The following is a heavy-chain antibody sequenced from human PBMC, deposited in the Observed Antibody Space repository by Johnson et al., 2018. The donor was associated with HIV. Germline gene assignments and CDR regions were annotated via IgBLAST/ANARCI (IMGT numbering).Heavy chain of an antibody. CDR1: GFTFSSYD. CDR2: IGTAGDS. J-gene: IGHJ3*02. CDR3: ARGPLLWRAFDI. Sequence: VQLVESGGGLVQPGGSLRLSCAASGFTFSSYDMHWVRQATGKGLEWVSAIGTAGDSYYPGSVKGRFTISRDNSKNSLFLQMNSLRVDDTAVYYCARGPLLWRAFDIWGQGTMVTVSS. D-gene: IGHD3-10*01. V-gene: IGHV3-13*01.